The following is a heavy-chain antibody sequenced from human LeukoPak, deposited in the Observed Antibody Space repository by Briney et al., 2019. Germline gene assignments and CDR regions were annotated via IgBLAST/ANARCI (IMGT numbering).Heavy chain of an antibody. CDR3: ARPNYYDSSGYYDGDY. Sequence: ASVKVSCKASGYTFAGYYMHWVRQAPGQGLEWMGWINPNSCGTNYAQKFQGRVTMTRDTSISTAYMELSRLRSDDTAVYYCARPNYYDSSGYYDGDYWGQGTLVTVSS. V-gene: IGHV1-2*02. CDR2: INPNSCGT. CDR1: GYTFAGYY. D-gene: IGHD3-22*01. J-gene: IGHJ4*02.